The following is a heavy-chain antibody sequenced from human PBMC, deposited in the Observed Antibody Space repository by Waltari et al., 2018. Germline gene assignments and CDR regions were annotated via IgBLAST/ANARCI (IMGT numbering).Heavy chain of an antibody. J-gene: IGHJ4*02. CDR1: GGTFSSYA. CDR2: IIPILGIA. V-gene: IGHV1-69*04. CDR3: ARELWRQQLVYKD. Sequence: QVQLVQSGAEVKKPGSSVKVSCKASGGTFSSYAISWVRQAPGQGLEWMGGIIPILGIANYAQKFRGRVTITADESTSTAYMELSSLRSEDTAVYYCARELWRQQLVYKDWGQGTLVTVSS. D-gene: IGHD6-13*01.